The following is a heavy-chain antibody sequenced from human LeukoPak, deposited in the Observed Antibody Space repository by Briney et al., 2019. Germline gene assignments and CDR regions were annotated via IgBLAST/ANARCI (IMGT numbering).Heavy chain of an antibody. V-gene: IGHV1-24*01. CDR3: ATDGYSYGFRHYYYGMDV. CDR2: FDPEDGET. CDR1: GGTFSSYA. Sequence: ASVKVSCKASGGTFSSYAISWVRQAPGKGLEWMGGFDPEDGETIYAQKFQGRVTMTEDTSTDTAYMELSSLRSEDTAVYYCATDGYSYGFRHYYYGMDVWGQGTTVTVSS. D-gene: IGHD5-18*01. J-gene: IGHJ6*02.